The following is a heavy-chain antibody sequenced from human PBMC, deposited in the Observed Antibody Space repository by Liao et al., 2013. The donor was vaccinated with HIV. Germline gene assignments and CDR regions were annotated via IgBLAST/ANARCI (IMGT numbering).Heavy chain of an antibody. V-gene: IGHV4-4*07. Sequence: QVQLQESGPGLVKPSATLSLTCSVSGDSISDDYFWSWIRQSAGKGLEWIGRISTRGTTHYNPSLKSRVTISVDTSKDQFSLSLSPVTAADTAVYYCARSEGDWGGGPFDHWGQGTMVIVSS. D-gene: IGHD3/OR15-3a*01. CDR3: ARSEGDWGGGPFDH. CDR1: GDSISDDYF. CDR2: ISTRGTT. J-gene: IGHJ4*02.